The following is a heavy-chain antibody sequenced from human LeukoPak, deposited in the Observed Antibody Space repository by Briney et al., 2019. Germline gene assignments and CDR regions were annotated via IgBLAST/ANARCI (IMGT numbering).Heavy chain of an antibody. Sequence: ASVKVSCKASGYMFTGYYMHWVRQAPGQGLEWMGWINPNSGGTNYAQKFQGRVTMTRDTSISTAYMELSSLRSDDTAVYYCARVQYSGYHWDYWGQGTLVTVSS. CDR3: ARVQYSGYHWDY. CDR2: INPNSGGT. V-gene: IGHV1-2*02. CDR1: GYMFTGYY. D-gene: IGHD5-12*01. J-gene: IGHJ4*02.